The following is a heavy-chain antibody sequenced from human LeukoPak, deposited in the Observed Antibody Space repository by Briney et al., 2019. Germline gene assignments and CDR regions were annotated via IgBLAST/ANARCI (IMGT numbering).Heavy chain of an antibody. V-gene: IGHV3-23*01. CDR2: ISGSGGST. CDR1: GFTFSSYA. Sequence: GGSLRLSCAASGFTFSSYAMSGVRQAPGKGLEWVSAISGSGGSTYYADSVKGRFTISRDNSKNTLYLQMNSLRAEDTAVYYCAKYYDFWSGYPDYWGQGTLVTVSS. D-gene: IGHD3-3*01. J-gene: IGHJ4*02. CDR3: AKYYDFWSGYPDY.